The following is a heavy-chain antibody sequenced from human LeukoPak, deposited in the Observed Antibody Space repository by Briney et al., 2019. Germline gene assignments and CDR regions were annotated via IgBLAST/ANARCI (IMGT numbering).Heavy chain of an antibody. D-gene: IGHD4-11*01. CDR3: AIYSNYYYFDY. Sequence: SETLSLTCTVSGGSISSSSYYWGWIRQPPGKGLEWIGSIYYSGSTYYNPSLKSRVIISVDTSKNQFSLKLSSVTAADTAVYYCAIYSNYYYFDYWGQGTLVTVSS. CDR2: IYYSGST. CDR1: GGSISSSSYY. J-gene: IGHJ4*02. V-gene: IGHV4-39*07.